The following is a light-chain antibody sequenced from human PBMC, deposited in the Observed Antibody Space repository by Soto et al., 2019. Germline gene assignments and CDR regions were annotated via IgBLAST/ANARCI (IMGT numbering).Light chain of an antibody. J-gene: IGKJ1*01. Sequence: DIQMTQSPSTLSGSIGDRVTITCRASQSINNRLAWYQQMPGKAPNLLIYDASSLESGVPSRFRGSGSETEFTLTISGLQPDDFATYYCQQFIDGWTFGQGTKVDIK. CDR1: QSINNR. V-gene: IGKV1-5*01. CDR3: QQFIDGWT. CDR2: DAS.